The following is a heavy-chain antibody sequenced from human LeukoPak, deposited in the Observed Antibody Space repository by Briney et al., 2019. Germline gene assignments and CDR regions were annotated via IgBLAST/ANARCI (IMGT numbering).Heavy chain of an antibody. V-gene: IGHV3-23*01. J-gene: IGHJ1*01. Sequence: GGSLRLSCAASGFTFNNYAMGWVRQAPGKGLEWVSAILGSGRSAYYADSVKGRFTISRDNSKNSLLLQMNGLRVEDTALYYCSKWGDYDVLTGYYDSDFWGQGTLVTVSA. D-gene: IGHD3-9*01. CDR3: SKWGDYDVLTGYYDSDF. CDR2: ILGSGRSA. CDR1: GFTFNNYA.